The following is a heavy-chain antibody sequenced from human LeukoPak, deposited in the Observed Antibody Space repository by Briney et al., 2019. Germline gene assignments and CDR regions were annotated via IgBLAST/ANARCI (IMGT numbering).Heavy chain of an antibody. Sequence: GASVKVSCKASGYTFTGCYMHWVRQAPGQGLEWMGWLNPNSGGTNYAQKFQGRVTMTRDTSSSTAYMELSRLRSDDTAVYYCAREQMVRGVVSGSGRAPYYYYGMDVWGQGTTVTVSS. V-gene: IGHV1-2*02. CDR3: AREQMVRGVVSGSGRAPYYYYGMDV. D-gene: IGHD3-10*01. CDR2: LNPNSGGT. CDR1: GYTFTGCY. J-gene: IGHJ6*02.